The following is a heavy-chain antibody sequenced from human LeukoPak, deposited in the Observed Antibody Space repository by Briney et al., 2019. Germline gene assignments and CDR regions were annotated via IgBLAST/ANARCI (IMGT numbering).Heavy chain of an antibody. V-gene: IGHV3-64D*06. CDR2: ISGNGGRT. J-gene: IGHJ4*02. CDR1: GFTFMSST. Sequence: GGSLRLSCSASGFTFMSSTMHWVRQAPGKGLEYVSAISGNGGRTYYADSVKGRFTISRDNSNNMVYLQMSSLRAEDTAVYYCMPLQCIILGQGIHVAYWGQGTRVTVSS. D-gene: IGHD3-16*01. CDR3: MPLQCIILGQGIHVAY.